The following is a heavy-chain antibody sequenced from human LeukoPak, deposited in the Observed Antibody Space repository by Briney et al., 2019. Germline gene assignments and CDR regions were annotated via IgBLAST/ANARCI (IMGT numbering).Heavy chain of an antibody. V-gene: IGHV3-23*01. D-gene: IGHD3-22*01. CDR3: AKGSSGGYYDSSGYYFDY. CDR2: ISASGGSS. CDR1: GFTFSSYG. J-gene: IGHJ4*02. Sequence: GGSLRLSCAASGFTFSSYGMSWVRQAPGKGLEWVSAISASGGSSFYADSVKGRFTISRDKSNNTLYLQMNSLRAEDTAVYYCAKGSSGGYYDSSGYYFDYWGQGTLVTVSS.